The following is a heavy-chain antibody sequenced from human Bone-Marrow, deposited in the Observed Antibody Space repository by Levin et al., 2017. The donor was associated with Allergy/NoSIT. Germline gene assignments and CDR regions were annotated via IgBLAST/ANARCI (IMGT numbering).Heavy chain of an antibody. D-gene: IGHD2-8*01. J-gene: IGHJ6*02. Sequence: PGESLKISCVVSGFTFRSYAMSWVRQAPGKGLEWVSVISGNGGSTYYADSAKGRFTVSRDNSKNTLYLQMNSLRAEDTAVYYCANLDCTNGACPSQYYYNGRDVWGQGTTVTVSS. V-gene: IGHV3-23*01. CDR1: GFTFRSYA. CDR3: ANLDCTNGACPSQYYYNGRDV. CDR2: ISGNGGST.